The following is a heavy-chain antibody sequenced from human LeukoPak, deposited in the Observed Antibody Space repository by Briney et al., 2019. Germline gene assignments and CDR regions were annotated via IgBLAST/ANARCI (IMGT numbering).Heavy chain of an antibody. CDR2: ISYDGSNK. CDR1: GFTYSSYA. Sequence: GGSRRLSCAASGFTYSSYAMHWVRQAPGKGLEWVAVISYDGSNKYYADSVKGRFTISRDNSKNTLYLQMNSLRAEDTAVYYCARAGIYYDSSGLDYWGQGTLVTVSS. V-gene: IGHV3-30-3*01. D-gene: IGHD3-22*01. J-gene: IGHJ4*02. CDR3: ARAGIYYDSSGLDY.